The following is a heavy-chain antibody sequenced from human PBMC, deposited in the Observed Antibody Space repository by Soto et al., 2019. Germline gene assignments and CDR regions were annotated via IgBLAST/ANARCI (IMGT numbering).Heavy chain of an antibody. CDR3: VRASMPKAHCDS. V-gene: IGHV4-4*07. CDR2: MHTSGRT. J-gene: IGHJ4*02. D-gene: IGHD2-2*01. Sequence: QRQLQESGSGLVKPSETLSRNCSVSGGSIRGSYGSWIGQAAGWGLEWLWRMHTSGRTNYNPSLKRRVTISLDMSTKQIPLKLTSVTAADTALDYYVRASMPKAHCDSWGQGTLVTVSS. CDR1: GGSIRGSY.